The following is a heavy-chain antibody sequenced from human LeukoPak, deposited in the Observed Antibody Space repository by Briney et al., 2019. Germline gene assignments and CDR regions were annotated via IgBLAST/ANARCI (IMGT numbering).Heavy chain of an antibody. CDR3: AREREQWHAFDI. CDR2: ISSSGSTI. J-gene: IGHJ3*02. V-gene: IGHV3-48*03. Sequence: GGSLRLSCAASGFTFSSYEMNWVRQAPGKGLEWVSYISSSGSTIYYADSVKGRFTISRDNAKNSLYLQMNSLRAEDTAVYFCAREREQWHAFDIWGQGTMVTVSS. D-gene: IGHD6-19*01. CDR1: GFTFSSYE.